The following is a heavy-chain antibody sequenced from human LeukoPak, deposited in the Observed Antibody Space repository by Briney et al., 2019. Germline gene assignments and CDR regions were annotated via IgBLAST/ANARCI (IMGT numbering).Heavy chain of an antibody. V-gene: IGHV3-43*02. Sequence: GGSLRLSCAASGFTFSNYGMHWVRQAPGKGLEWVSLITGNGVSTYYADSVKGRFTISRDNSKNSLYLQMNSLRTEDTALYYCAKCVYSNIYYWFDPWGQGTLVSVSS. CDR1: GFTFSNYG. D-gene: IGHD6-13*01. J-gene: IGHJ5*02. CDR3: AKCVYSNIYYWFDP. CDR2: ITGNGVST.